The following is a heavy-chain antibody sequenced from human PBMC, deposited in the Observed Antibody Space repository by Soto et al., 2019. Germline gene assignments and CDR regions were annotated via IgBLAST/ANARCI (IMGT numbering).Heavy chain of an antibody. Sequence: ASVKVSCKASGGTFSSYAITWVRQAPGQGLEWMGGIIPIFGTANYAQKFQARVTITADESTSTAYMELSSLRSEDTAVYYCARDQGGSFYYWGQGNLVTVSS. V-gene: IGHV1-69*13. CDR1: GGTFSSYA. CDR3: ARDQGGSFYY. J-gene: IGHJ4*02. D-gene: IGHD1-26*01. CDR2: IIPIFGTA.